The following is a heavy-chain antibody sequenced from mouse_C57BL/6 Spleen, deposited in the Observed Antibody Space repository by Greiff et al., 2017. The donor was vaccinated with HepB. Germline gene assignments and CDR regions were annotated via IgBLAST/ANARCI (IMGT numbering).Heavy chain of an antibody. CDR2: ISSGGSYT. Sequence: EVQVVESGGDLVKPGGSLKLSCAASGFTFSSYGMSWVRQTPDKRLEWVATISSGGSYTYYPDSVKGRFTISRDNAKNTLYLQMSSLKSEDTAMYYCARRGTTGSYFDYWGQGTTLTVSS. CDR3: ARRGTTGSYFDY. D-gene: IGHD1-1*01. J-gene: IGHJ2*01. V-gene: IGHV5-6*01. CDR1: GFTFSSYG.